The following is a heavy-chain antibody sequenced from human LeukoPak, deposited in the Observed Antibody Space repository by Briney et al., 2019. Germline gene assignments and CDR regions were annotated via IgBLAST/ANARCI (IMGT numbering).Heavy chain of an antibody. CDR3: TTAYYCDSSGYDFDY. CDR1: GFTFSNAW. V-gene: IGHV3-15*01. J-gene: IGHJ4*02. CDR2: IKSKTDGGTT. D-gene: IGHD3-22*01. Sequence: GGSLRLSCAASGFTFSNAWMSWVRQAPGKGLEWVGRIKSKTDGGTTDYAAPVKGRFTISRDDSKNTLYLQMNSLKTEDTAVYYCTTAYYCDSSGYDFDYWGQGTLVTVSS.